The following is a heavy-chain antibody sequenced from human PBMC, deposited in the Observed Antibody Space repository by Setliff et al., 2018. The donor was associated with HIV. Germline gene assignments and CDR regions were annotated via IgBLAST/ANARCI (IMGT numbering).Heavy chain of an antibody. Sequence: SVKVSCKASGYTFTGYYMHWVRQAPGQGLEWMGRINPNSGGTNYAQKSQGRVTMTRDTSISTAYMELHSLRSEDTAIYYCASSTITIFGVVPYYFDYWGQGTLVTVSS. CDR3: ASSTITIFGVVPYYFDY. V-gene: IGHV1-2*06. D-gene: IGHD3-3*01. CDR2: INPNSGGT. CDR1: GYTFTGYY. J-gene: IGHJ4*02.